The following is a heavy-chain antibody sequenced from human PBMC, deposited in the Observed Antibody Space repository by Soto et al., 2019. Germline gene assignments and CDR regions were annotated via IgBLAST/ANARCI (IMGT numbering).Heavy chain of an antibody. CDR2: IYYSGST. CDR3: AGGEGG. CDR1: GGSISSGGYY. J-gene: IGHJ1*01. D-gene: IGHD2-21*01. V-gene: IGHV4-31*03. Sequence: QVQLQESGPGLVKPSQTLSLTCTVSGGSISSGGYYWSWIRQHPGKGLEWIGYIYYSGSTYYNPSLKSRVTISVDTSRDQSCLKRSAGTAADTGVYYGAGGEGGWGQGTLVTVSS.